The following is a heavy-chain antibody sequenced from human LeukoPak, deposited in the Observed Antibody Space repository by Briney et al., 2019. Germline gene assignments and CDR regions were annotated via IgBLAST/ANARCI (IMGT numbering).Heavy chain of an antibody. V-gene: IGHV3-30*02. CDR3: AKELAMVRGVIITMGAFDI. Sequence: GGSLRLSCAASGFTFSSYGMHWVRQAPGKGLEWVAFIRYDGSNKYYADSVKGRFTISRDNSKNTLYLQMSSLRAEDTAVYYCAKELAMVRGVIITMGAFDIWGQGTMVTVSS. CDR2: IRYDGSNK. D-gene: IGHD3-10*01. J-gene: IGHJ3*02. CDR1: GFTFSSYG.